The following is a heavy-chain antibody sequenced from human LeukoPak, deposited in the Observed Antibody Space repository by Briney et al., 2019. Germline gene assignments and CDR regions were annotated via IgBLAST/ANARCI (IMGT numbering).Heavy chain of an antibody. D-gene: IGHD3-22*01. CDR2: IYYSGST. Sequence: SETLSLTCAVSSGSISSSSYYWGWIRQPPGKGLEWIGSIYYSGSTYYNPSLKSRVTLSVDTSKNQFSLGLRSVTAADTAVYYCARQERGYDGSGHRAFDIWGQGTMVTISS. J-gene: IGHJ3*02. CDR1: SGSISSSSYY. CDR3: ARQERGYDGSGHRAFDI. V-gene: IGHV4-39*01.